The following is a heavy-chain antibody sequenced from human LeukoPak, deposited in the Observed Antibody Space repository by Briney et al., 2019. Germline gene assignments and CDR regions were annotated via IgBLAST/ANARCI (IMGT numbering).Heavy chain of an antibody. CDR2: ISGSTTYT. J-gene: IGHJ4*02. CDR1: GFTFSDYY. V-gene: IGHV3-11*06. D-gene: IGHD6-6*01. CDR3: ASGFSSSPYFDY. Sequence: GGSLRLSCAASGFTFSDYYMSWIRQPPGKGLEWVSYISGSTTYTNYADSVRGRFTISRDNSKNSLYLQMNSLRDEDTAVYYCASGFSSSPYFDYWGQGTLVTVSS.